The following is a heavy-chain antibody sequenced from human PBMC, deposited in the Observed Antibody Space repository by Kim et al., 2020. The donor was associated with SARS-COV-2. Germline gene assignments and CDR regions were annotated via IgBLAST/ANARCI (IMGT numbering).Heavy chain of an antibody. CDR3: ARGGGSSWYFSTPKIDY. J-gene: IGHJ4*02. Sequence: SETLSLTCAVYGGSFSGYYWSWIRQPPGKGLEWIGEINHSGSTNYNPSLKSRVTISVDTSKNQFSLKLSSVTAADTAVYYCARGGGSSWYFSTPKIDYWGQGTLVTVSS. CDR2: INHSGST. D-gene: IGHD6-13*01. CDR1: GGSFSGYY. V-gene: IGHV4-34*01.